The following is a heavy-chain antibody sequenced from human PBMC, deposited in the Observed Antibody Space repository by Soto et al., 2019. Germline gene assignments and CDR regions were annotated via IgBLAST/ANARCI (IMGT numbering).Heavy chain of an antibody. CDR2: IIPIFGTA. CDR3: ARAGVPAAIVYYYYYGMDV. J-gene: IGHJ6*02. V-gene: IGHV1-69*01. CDR1: GGTFSSYA. D-gene: IGHD2-2*01. Sequence: QVQLVQSGAEVKKPGSSVKVSCKASGGTFSSYAISWVRQAPGQGLEWMGGIIPIFGTANYAQKFQGRVTITADESTSTAYMELSSLRSEDTAVYYCARAGVPAAIVYYYYYGMDVWGQGTTVTVSS.